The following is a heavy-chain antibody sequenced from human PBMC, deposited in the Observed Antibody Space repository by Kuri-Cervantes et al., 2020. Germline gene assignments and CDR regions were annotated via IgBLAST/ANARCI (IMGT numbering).Heavy chain of an antibody. CDR2: IYYSGST. V-gene: IGHV4-61*01. CDR3: ARSSPVTTGDAFDI. D-gene: IGHD4-11*01. Sequence: SETLSLTCTVSGGSVSSGSYYWSWIRQPPGKGLEWIGYIYYSGSTNYNPSLKSRVTISVDTSKNQFSLKLSSVTAADTAVYYCARSSPVTTGDAFDIWGQGTMVTVSS. CDR1: GGSVSSGSYY. J-gene: IGHJ3*02.